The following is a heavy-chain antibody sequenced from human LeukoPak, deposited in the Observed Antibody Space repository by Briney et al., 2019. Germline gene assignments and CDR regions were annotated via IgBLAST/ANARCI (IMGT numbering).Heavy chain of an antibody. V-gene: IGHV3-30*04. CDR2: ISFDGRDK. CDR3: ARAYGGLIDY. J-gene: IGHJ4*02. Sequence: GGSLRLSCEASGFTLNSYIMHWVRQAPGKGLEWVALISFDGRDKQYADSVKGRFTISKDNSKNTLYLQMNSLSGDDTSMYFCARAYGGLIDYWGQGTLVTVSS. CDR1: GFTLNSYI. D-gene: IGHD3-16*01.